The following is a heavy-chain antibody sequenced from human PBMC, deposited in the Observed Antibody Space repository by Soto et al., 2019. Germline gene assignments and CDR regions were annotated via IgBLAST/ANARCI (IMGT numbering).Heavy chain of an antibody. J-gene: IGHJ3*02. CDR3: ARANAYCGGDCYSRINDAFDI. D-gene: IGHD2-21*02. CDR1: GYTFSSYD. V-gene: IGHV1-69*04. Sequence: SVKVSCKTSGYTFSSYDITWVRQAPGQGLKRMGRIIPILGIANYAQKFQGRVTITADKSTSTAYMELSSLRSEDTAVYYCARANAYCGGDCYSRINDAFDIWGQGTMVTVSS. CDR2: IIPILGIA.